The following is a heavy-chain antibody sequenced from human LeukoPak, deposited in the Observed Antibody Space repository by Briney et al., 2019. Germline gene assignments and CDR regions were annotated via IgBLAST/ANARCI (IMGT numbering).Heavy chain of an antibody. J-gene: IGHJ4*02. CDR1: GGSISSYY. CDR3: ARDPGNCSGGSCYSFDY. V-gene: IGHV4-59*12. D-gene: IGHD2-15*01. CDR2: IYYSGST. Sequence: SETLSLTCTVSGGSISSYYWSWIRQPPGKGLEWIGYIYYSGSTYYNPSLKSRVTISVDTSKDQFSLKLSSVTAADTAVYYCARDPGNCSGGSCYSFDYWGQGTLVTVPS.